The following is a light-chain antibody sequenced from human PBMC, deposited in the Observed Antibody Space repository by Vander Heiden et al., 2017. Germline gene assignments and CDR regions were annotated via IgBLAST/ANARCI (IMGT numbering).Light chain of an antibody. CDR3: QQLNSYPHT. Sequence: DIQLTQSPSFLSASVGDRVTITCRASQGIRNSLAWYQQRPGKAPELLIYAASTLQSGVTSRFSGSGSGTEFTLTISSLQPEDFATYYCQQLNSYPHTFGGGTKVEIK. CDR1: QGIRNS. J-gene: IGKJ4*01. CDR2: AAS. V-gene: IGKV1-9*01.